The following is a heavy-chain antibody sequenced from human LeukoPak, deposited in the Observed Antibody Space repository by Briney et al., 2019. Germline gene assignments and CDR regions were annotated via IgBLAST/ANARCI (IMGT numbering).Heavy chain of an antibody. Sequence: SETLSLTCTVSGASISSSTYYWGWIRQSPGKGLEWIATIFPSGSTFYNPSLKSRVTISVDTSKNQFSLKLSSVTAADTAVYYCARDFGRTWGQGTLVTVSS. CDR2: IFPSGST. CDR1: GASISSSTYY. CDR3: ARDFGRT. V-gene: IGHV4-39*07. D-gene: IGHD3-10*01. J-gene: IGHJ4*02.